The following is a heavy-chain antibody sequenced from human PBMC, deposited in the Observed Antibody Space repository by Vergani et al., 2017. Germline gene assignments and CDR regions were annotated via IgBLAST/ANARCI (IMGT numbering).Heavy chain of an antibody. CDR2: ISSSSGYI. D-gene: IGHD3-10*01. V-gene: IGHV3-21*01. J-gene: IGHJ3*02. CDR1: GFTFSSYS. Sequence: EVQLVESGGGLVKPGGSLRLSCAASGFTFSSYSMNWVRQAPGKGLEWVSSISSSSGYIYYADAVTGRFTTTRDNAKNSLYLQMNSLRAEDTAVYYCARDREGSPHAFDIWGQGTMVTVSS. CDR3: ARDREGSPHAFDI.